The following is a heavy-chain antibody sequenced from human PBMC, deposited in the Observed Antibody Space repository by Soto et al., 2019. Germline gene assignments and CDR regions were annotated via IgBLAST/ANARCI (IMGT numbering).Heavy chain of an antibody. Sequence: PGGSLRLSCAASGFTFSSYCMHWVRQAPGKGLEWVAVISYDGSNKYYADSVKGRFTITRDNSKNTLYLQMNSLRAEDTAVYHCEKADSSVTTGYFDYWGQGTLVTVSS. CDR2: ISYDGSNK. J-gene: IGHJ4*02. CDR1: GFTFSSYC. D-gene: IGHD3-22*01. V-gene: IGHV3-30*18. CDR3: EKADSSVTTGYFDY.